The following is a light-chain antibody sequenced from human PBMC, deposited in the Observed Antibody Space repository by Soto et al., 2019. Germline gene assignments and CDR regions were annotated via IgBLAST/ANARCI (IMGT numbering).Light chain of an antibody. J-gene: IGKJ1*01. Sequence: EIVMTDSPATLSVYPREGATVCCRASQSVSSNLTWYQQKPGQAPRLLIDDASSRATGIPDRFSGSGSGTDFTLTISRLEPEDFAVYYCQQYGSSPWTFGQGTKVDIK. CDR1: QSVSSN. CDR3: QQYGSSPWT. CDR2: DAS. V-gene: IGKV3-20*01.